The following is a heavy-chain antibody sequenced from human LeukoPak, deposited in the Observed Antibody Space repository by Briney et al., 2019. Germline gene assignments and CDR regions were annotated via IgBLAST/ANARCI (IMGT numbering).Heavy chain of an antibody. CDR3: ARGRGWYVRFGWFDP. V-gene: IGHV3-33*01. D-gene: IGHD6-19*01. J-gene: IGHJ5*02. Sequence: PGGSLRLSCAASGFTFSSYGMHWVRQAPGKGLEWVAVIWYDGSNKYYADSVKGRFTISRDNSKNTLYLQMNSLRAEDTAVYYCARGRGWYVRFGWFDPWGQGTLVTVSS. CDR1: GFTFSSYG. CDR2: IWYDGSNK.